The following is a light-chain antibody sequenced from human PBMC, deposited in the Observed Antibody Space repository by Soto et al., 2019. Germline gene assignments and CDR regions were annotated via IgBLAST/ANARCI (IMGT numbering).Light chain of an antibody. Sequence: QAVVTQPPSVSGAPGQRVTISCTGSSSNIGAGYDLHWYQQLPGAAPKLLIYGNNNRPSGVPDRFSGSKSGTSASLAITGLQAEDEADYYCQSYDSSLSGLWVFGGGTQLTVL. V-gene: IGLV1-40*01. CDR3: QSYDSSLSGLWV. CDR2: GNN. J-gene: IGLJ3*02. CDR1: SSNIGAGYD.